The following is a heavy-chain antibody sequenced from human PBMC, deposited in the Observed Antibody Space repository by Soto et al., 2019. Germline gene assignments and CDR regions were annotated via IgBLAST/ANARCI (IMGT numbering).Heavy chain of an antibody. CDR2: INPNGGGT. CDR3: ARERGAATGNLYFFDY. J-gene: IGHJ4*02. V-gene: IGHV1-46*01. CDR1: GYTFSTLY. Sequence: ASVKVSCKASGYTFSTLYMHWVRQAPGQGLQWMGVINPNGGGTSYAQKFQGRVTLTRDTSTSTVYMEVSSLRYEDTAVYYCARERGAATGNLYFFDYWGPGTLVTVPQ. D-gene: IGHD6-13*01.